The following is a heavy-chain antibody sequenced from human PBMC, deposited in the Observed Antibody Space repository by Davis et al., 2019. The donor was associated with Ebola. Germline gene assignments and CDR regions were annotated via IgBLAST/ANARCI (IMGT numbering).Heavy chain of an antibody. CDR1: GYTFTNYY. CDR2: INPNDGRT. J-gene: IGHJ3*02. V-gene: IGHV1-46*03. Sequence: AASAKVSCKASGYTFTNYYMHWVRQAPGQGLEWMGMINPNDGRTIYTQKFQGRVTVTRDTSTTTVYMDLSSLGSEDTALDYCTTPGGQDSGYDVFDNWGQGTMVTVSS. CDR3: TTPGGQDSGYDVFDN. D-gene: IGHD5-12*01.